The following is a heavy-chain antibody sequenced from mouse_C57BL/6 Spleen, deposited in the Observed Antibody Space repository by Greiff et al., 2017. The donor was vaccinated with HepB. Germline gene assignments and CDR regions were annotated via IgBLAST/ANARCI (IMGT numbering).Heavy chain of an antibody. CDR2: IYPGDGDT. CDR3: ALAGVPRYFDY. J-gene: IGHJ2*01. V-gene: IGHV1-82*01. Sequence: QVQLQQSGPEPVKPGASVKISCKASGYAFSSSWMNWVKQRPGKGLEWIGRIYPGDGDTNYNGKFKGKATLTADKSSSTAYMQLSSLTSEDSAVYFCALAGVPRYFDYWGQGTTLTVSS. CDR1: GYAFSSSW. D-gene: IGHD2-14*01.